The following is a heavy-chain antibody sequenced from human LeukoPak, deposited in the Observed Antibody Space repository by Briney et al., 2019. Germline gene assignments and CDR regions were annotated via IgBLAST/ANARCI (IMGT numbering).Heavy chain of an antibody. D-gene: IGHD3-10*01. CDR3: ARDGVRRMFYYGSGSYRVAFDI. V-gene: IGHV4-34*01. Sequence: SETLSLTCAVYGGSFSGCYWSWIRQPPGKGLEWIGEINHSGSTNYNPSLKSRVTMSVDTSKNQFSLKLSSVTAADTAVYYCARDGVRRMFYYGSGSYRVAFDIWGQGTMVTVSS. CDR2: INHSGST. J-gene: IGHJ3*02. CDR1: GGSFSGCY.